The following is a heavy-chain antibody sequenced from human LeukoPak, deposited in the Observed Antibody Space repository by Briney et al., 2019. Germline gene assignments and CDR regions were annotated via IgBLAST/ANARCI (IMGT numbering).Heavy chain of an antibody. J-gene: IGHJ3*02. V-gene: IGHV3-66*02. CDR1: GFTVSSNY. CDR3: ARVYGSYYAFDI. CDR2: IYSASST. Sequence: GGSLRLSCAASGFTVSSNYMSWVRQAPGKGLEWVSIIYSASSTYYADSVKGRFTISRDNSKNTLYLQMNSLRAEDTAVYCCARVYGSYYAFDIWGQGTLVTVSS. D-gene: IGHD4-17*01.